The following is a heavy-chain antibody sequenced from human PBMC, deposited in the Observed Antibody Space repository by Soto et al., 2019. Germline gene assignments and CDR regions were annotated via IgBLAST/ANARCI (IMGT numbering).Heavy chain of an antibody. J-gene: IGHJ4*02. CDR2: IWYDGSNQ. CDR1: GFTFSSYG. Sequence: PGGSLRLSCAASGFTFSSYGMNWVRQAPGKGLEWVAVIWYDGSNQNYEDSVKGRFTISRDNSKNTLYLQVNNLRAEDTAVYYCARVYSGYDLTVGYWGQGTLVTVSS. V-gene: IGHV3-33*01. D-gene: IGHD5-12*01. CDR3: ARVYSGYDLTVGY.